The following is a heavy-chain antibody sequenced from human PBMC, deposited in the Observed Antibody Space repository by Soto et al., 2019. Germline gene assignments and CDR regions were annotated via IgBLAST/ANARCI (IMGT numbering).Heavy chain of an antibody. D-gene: IGHD5-12*01. Sequence: QPGGSLRLSCTASGFTFGDYAMSWFRQAPGKGLEWVGFIRSKAYGGTTEYAASVKGRFTISRDDSKSIAYLQMNSLKTEDTAVYYCTRARRRDGYNSDAFDIWGQGTMVTVSS. J-gene: IGHJ3*02. CDR3: TRARRRDGYNSDAFDI. CDR1: GFTFGDYA. CDR2: IRSKAYGGTT. V-gene: IGHV3-49*03.